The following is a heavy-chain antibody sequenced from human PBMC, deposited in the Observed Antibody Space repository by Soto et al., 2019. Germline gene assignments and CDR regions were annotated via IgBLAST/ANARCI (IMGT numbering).Heavy chain of an antibody. J-gene: IGHJ5*02. CDR2: IFHSGST. CDR3: ARQSSYGDWFDP. V-gene: IGHV4-4*02. CDR1: GGSIRSNNW. Sequence: SETLSLTCAVSGGSIRSNNWWRWVRQPPGKGLEWIGEIFHSGSTNYNPSLKTRVTISVDTSKNQFSLKLSSVTAADTAVYYCARQSSYGDWFDPWGQGTLVTVSS. D-gene: IGHD2-2*01.